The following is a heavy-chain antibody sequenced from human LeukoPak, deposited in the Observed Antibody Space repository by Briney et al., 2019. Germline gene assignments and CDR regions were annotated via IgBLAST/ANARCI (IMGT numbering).Heavy chain of an antibody. V-gene: IGHV3-48*03. Sequence: GGSLRLSCAASGFTFSSYEMNWVRQAPGRGLEWVSYISSSGSTIYYADSVKVRFTISRDNAKNSLYLQMNSLRAEDTAVYYCARDHHGGIAVAGTEYWGQGTLVTVSS. CDR2: ISSSGSTI. CDR3: ARDHHGGIAVAGTEY. CDR1: GFTFSSYE. D-gene: IGHD6-19*01. J-gene: IGHJ4*02.